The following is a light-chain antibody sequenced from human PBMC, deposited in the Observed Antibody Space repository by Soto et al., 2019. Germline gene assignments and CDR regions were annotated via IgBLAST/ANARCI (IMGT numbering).Light chain of an antibody. J-gene: IGLJ3*02. CDR3: QSYDTRLRGWG. V-gene: IGLV1-40*01. Sequence: QSVLTQPPSESGAPGQRVTISCTGPKFTMGSGYVVHWYHFLPGTAPKLLMYANRNRPPGVPDRFSVSKSGTSVSLAITGLRAEDEAYYYCQSYDTRLRGWGFGGGTKLTVL. CDR2: ANR. CDR1: KFTMGSGYV.